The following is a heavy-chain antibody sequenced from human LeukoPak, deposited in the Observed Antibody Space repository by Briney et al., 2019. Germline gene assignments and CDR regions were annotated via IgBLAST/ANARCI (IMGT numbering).Heavy chain of an antibody. V-gene: IGHV1-3*01. J-gene: IGHJ5*02. D-gene: IGHD3-10*01. CDR2: FNVGNGNT. CDR1: GYTFTSYA. Sequence: GASVKVSCKASGYTFTSYAMHWVRQAPGQRLEWMGWFNVGNGNTKHSQKFQARVTITRDTSASTAYMELSSLRSEDTAVYYCARERGITMVRGATRNWFDPWGQGTLVTVSS. CDR3: ARERGITMVRGATRNWFDP.